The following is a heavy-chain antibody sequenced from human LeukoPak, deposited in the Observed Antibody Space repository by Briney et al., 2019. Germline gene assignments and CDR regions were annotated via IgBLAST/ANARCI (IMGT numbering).Heavy chain of an antibody. Sequence: GGSLRLSCSASGFTLSSYSMHWVRQAPGKGLEYVSTSGGATYYADSVKGRFTISRDNAKNTLYLQMNSLRAEDTAVYYCAREVLDTAMALGYWGQGTLVTVSS. CDR3: AREVLDTAMALGY. V-gene: IGHV3-64*04. CDR2: SGGAT. CDR1: GFTLSSYS. J-gene: IGHJ4*02. D-gene: IGHD5-18*01.